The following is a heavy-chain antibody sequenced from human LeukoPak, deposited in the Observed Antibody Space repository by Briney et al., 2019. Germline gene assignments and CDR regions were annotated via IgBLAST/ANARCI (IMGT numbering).Heavy chain of an antibody. CDR3: ARDEAYSGSYYVDY. V-gene: IGHV3-48*02. Sequence: GGSLRLSCAASGFNFSSYSMNWVRQAPGKGLEWVSYISSSSSTIYYAGSVKGRFTISRDNAKNSLYLQMNSLRDEDTAVYYCARDEAYSGSYYVDYWGQGTLVTVSS. CDR1: GFNFSSYS. D-gene: IGHD1-26*01. CDR2: ISSSSSTI. J-gene: IGHJ4*02.